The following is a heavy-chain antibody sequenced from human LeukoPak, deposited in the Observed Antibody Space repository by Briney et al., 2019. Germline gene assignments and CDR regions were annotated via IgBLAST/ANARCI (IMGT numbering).Heavy chain of an antibody. CDR3: AKGGGSYFRRVTYYYYYMDV. CDR1: EFSFGSYA. Sequence: PGGSLRLSCAASEFSFGSYAMSWVRQAPGKGLQWVSGISGSGDSTYYADSVNDRFTISRDNSKNTLYLQMISLRAEDTAVYYCAKGGGSYFRRVTYYYYYMDVWGKGTTVTVSS. CDR2: ISGSGDST. D-gene: IGHD1-26*01. V-gene: IGHV3-23*01. J-gene: IGHJ6*03.